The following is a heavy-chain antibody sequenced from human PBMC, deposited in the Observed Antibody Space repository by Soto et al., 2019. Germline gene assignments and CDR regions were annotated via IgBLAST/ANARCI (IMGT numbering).Heavy chain of an antibody. CDR2: INAANGDT. V-gene: IGHV1-3*01. CDR1: GYTFTSYG. D-gene: IGHD6-13*01. J-gene: IGHJ5*02. Sequence: ASVKVSCKASGYTFTSYGIHWVRQAPGQRLEWMGWINAANGDTKYSPKFQGRVTITRDTSASTAYMELSSLRSEDTAVYYCVRRHVSATGIDWFDPWGQGTQVTVS. CDR3: VRRHVSATGIDWFDP.